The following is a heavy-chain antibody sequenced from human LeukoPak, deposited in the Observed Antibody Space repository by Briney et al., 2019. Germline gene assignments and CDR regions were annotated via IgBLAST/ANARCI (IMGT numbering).Heavy chain of an antibody. CDR3: ARDGSYYYYYYMDV. J-gene: IGHJ6*03. V-gene: IGHV3-23*01. CDR1: VFTFSSYG. CDR2: ISGSGGST. Sequence: PGGSLRLSCAASVFTFSSYGMSWVRQAPGKGLEWVSAISGSGGSTYYADSVKGRFTISRDNSKNTLYLQMNSLRTEDTAVYYCARDGSYYYYYYMDVWGKGTTVTISS.